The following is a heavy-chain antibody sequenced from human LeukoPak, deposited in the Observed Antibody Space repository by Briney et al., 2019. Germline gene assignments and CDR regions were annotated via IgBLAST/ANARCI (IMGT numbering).Heavy chain of an antibody. D-gene: IGHD5-12*01. CDR1: GGSISSYY. V-gene: IGHV4-59*01. J-gene: IGHJ4*02. Sequence: SETLSLTRTDSGGSISSYYWSWIRQPPGKRLDWTGYIYYSGSTNYNSSLKSRVTISVDTSKHQFSLELSSVTAADTAVYYCARDRYSGYGFDYWGQGTLSPSPQ. CDR2: IYYSGST. CDR3: ARDRYSGYGFDY.